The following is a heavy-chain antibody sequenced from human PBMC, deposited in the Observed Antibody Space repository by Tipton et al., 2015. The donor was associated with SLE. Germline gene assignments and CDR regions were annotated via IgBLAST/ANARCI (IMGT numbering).Heavy chain of an antibody. CDR1: GFTFSGSA. Sequence: SLRLSCAASGFTFSGSAMHWVRQTPGKGLEWVANIKQDGGEKYYVDSVKGRFTISRDNAKNTLYLQMNSLRAEDTAVYYCARADSDYDWGYYGMDVWGQGTTVTVSS. CDR3: ARADSDYDWGYYGMDV. CDR2: IKQDGGEK. D-gene: IGHD5-12*01. J-gene: IGHJ6*02. V-gene: IGHV3-7*01.